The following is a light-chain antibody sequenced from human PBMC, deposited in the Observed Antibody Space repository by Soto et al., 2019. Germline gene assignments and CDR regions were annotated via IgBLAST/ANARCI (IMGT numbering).Light chain of an antibody. Sequence: QSALTQPASVSGSPGQSITISCTGTRSDVGSHNLVSWYQQHPGKAPKFLIYEGSKRPSGVSNRFSASKSGTTASLTISGLQAEDEADYYCCSYAGSTFVFGTGTKVTVL. V-gene: IGLV2-23*01. CDR3: CSYAGSTFV. CDR1: RSDVGSHNL. CDR2: EGS. J-gene: IGLJ1*01.